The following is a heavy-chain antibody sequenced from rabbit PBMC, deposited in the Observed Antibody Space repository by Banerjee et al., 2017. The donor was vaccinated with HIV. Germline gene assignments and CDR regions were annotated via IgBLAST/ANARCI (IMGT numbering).Heavy chain of an antibody. CDR1: GFSFSSSYW. J-gene: IGHJ6*01. CDR3: ARAGDAGYAPYGFCAL. D-gene: IGHD6-1*01. V-gene: IGHV1S40*01. CDR2: TYIGDGST. Sequence: QSLEESGGDLVKPGASLTLTCTASGFSFSSSYWLCWVRQVPGKGLEWIGCTYIGDGSTYYASWAKGRFTISQTSSTTVTLQMTSLTAADTATYFCARAGDAGYAPYGFCALWGPGTLVTVS.